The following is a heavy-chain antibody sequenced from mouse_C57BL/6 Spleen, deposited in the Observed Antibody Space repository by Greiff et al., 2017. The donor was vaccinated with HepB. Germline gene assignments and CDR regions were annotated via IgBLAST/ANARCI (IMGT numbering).Heavy chain of an antibody. D-gene: IGHD1-1*01. CDR2: IRSKSSNYAT. V-gene: IGHV10-3*01. CDR1: GFTFNTYA. Sequence: EVQLVESGGGLVQPKGSLKLSCAASGFTFNTYAMHWVRQAPGKGLDWVARIRSKSSNYATYYADSVKDRFTISRDDSQSMLYLQMNNLKTEDTAMYYCVRETGGSSYVWAMDYWGQGSSVTVSS. J-gene: IGHJ4*01. CDR3: VRETGGSSYVWAMDY.